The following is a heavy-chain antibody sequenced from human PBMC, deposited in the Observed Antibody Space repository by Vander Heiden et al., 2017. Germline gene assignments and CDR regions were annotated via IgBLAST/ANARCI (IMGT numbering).Heavy chain of an antibody. V-gene: IGHV3-21*01. CDR1: GFTFSTYT. Sequence: EVQLVESGGGLVKPGGSLRLSSAASGFTFSTYTMNWVRQAPGKGLEWVSSINSTSSYIYYADSVKGRFTISRDNAKNSLYLQMNSLRTEDTAVYYCASLAGAGTSDYWGQGTLVTVSS. CDR2: INSTSSYI. CDR3: ASLAGAGTSDY. D-gene: IGHD6-13*01. J-gene: IGHJ4*02.